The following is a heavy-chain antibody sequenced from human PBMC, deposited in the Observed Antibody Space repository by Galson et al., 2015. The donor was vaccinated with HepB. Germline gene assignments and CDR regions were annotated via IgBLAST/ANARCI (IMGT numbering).Heavy chain of an antibody. D-gene: IGHD2-2*01. CDR3: ARDPYCSSTSCQPRENRWDGMVDV. CDR2: ISAYNGNT. J-gene: IGHJ6*02. Sequence: SVKVSCKASGYTFTSYGISWVRQAPGQGLEWMGWISAYNGNTNYAQKLQGRVTMTRNTSISTAYMELSSLRSEDTAVYYCARDPYCSSTSCQPRENRWDGMVDVWGQGTTVTVSS. V-gene: IGHV1-18*01. CDR1: GYTFTSYG.